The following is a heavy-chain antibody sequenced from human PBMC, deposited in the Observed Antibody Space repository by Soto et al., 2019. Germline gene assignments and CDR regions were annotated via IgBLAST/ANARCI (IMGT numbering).Heavy chain of an antibody. CDR2: INHSGST. CDR3: AREGLERTFDY. Sequence: QVQLQQWGAGLLKPSETLSLTCAVYGGSFSGYYWSWIRQPPGKGLEWIGEINHSGSTNYNPSLKRRVTISVDTSKNQFSLKLSSVTAADTAVYYCAREGLERTFDYWGQGTLVTVSS. J-gene: IGHJ4*02. D-gene: IGHD1-1*01. V-gene: IGHV4-34*01. CDR1: GGSFSGYY.